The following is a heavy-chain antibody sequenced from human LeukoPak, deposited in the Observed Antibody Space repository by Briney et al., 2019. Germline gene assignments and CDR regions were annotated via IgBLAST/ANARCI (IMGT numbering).Heavy chain of an antibody. Sequence: GGSLRLSCAASGFTFNNSAISWVRQTPGKGLEWVSTISTSDGSTFFADSAKGRFTISRDNSKNTLFLQMNSLRAEDTALYYCTKFDYWGQGALVTVSS. CDR3: TKFDY. J-gene: IGHJ4*02. CDR1: GFTFNNSA. V-gene: IGHV3-23*01. CDR2: ISTSDGST.